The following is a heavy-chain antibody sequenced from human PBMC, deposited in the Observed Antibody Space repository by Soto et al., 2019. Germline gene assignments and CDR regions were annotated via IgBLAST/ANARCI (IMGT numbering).Heavy chain of an antibody. D-gene: IGHD5-12*01. Sequence: QLQLQESGSGLVKPSQTLSLTCAVSGGSISSGGYSWSWIRQPPGKGLEWIGYIYHSGSTYYNPSLXRRVPIXXDRSTNQFSLKLSSVTAADTAVYYCAAGGGLPRYCWGQGTLVTVSS. CDR1: GGSISSGGYS. CDR3: AAGGGLPRYC. V-gene: IGHV4-30-2*01. J-gene: IGHJ4*02. CDR2: IYHSGST.